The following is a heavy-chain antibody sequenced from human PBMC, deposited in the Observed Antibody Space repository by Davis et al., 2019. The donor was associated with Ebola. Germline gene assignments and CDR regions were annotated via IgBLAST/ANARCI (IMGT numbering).Heavy chain of an antibody. CDR3: ARLYYDFWSGLDY. CDR1: GYTFTSYG. V-gene: IGHV1-18*01. D-gene: IGHD3-3*01. J-gene: IGHJ4*02. Sequence: ASSVKVSCKASGYTFTSYGISWVRQAPGQGLEWMGWISAYNGNTNYAQKLQGRVTMTTDTSTSTAYMELRSLSSDDTAVYYCARLYYDFWSGLDYWGQGTLVTVSS. CDR2: ISAYNGNT.